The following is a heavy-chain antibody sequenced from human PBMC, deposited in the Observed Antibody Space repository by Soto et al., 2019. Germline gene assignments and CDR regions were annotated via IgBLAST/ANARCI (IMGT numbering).Heavy chain of an antibody. D-gene: IGHD3-9*01. V-gene: IGHV3-74*01. CDR2: SNGDGSTT. J-gene: IGHJ4*02. Sequence: GGSLRLSCAASGFTFSRYWMHWVRQAPGKGLLWVSRSNGDGSTTAYADSVEGRFTIARDNADNTLYLQMNSLRAEDTAVYYCARAEDSDILTGFFDYWGQGSLVTAPQ. CDR1: GFTFSRYW. CDR3: ARAEDSDILTGFFDY.